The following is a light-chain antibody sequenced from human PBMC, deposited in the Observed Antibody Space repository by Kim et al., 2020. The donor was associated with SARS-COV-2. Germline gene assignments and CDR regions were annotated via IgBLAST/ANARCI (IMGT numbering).Light chain of an antibody. V-gene: IGLV2-23*01. Sequence: QSITIACTGTSSDGGSYNLVSWYQQHPVKAPRLMMYEGSKRPSGVSNRFSGSKSGNTASLTISGLQAEDEADYYFCSYAGSSPYVVFGGGTQLTVL. CDR1: SSDGGSYNL. CDR3: CSYAGSSPYVV. J-gene: IGLJ2*01. CDR2: EGS.